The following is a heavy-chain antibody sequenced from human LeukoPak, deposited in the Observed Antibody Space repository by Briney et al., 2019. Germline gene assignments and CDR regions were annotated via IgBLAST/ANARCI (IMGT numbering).Heavy chain of an antibody. CDR2: IWYDGSNK. CDR3: ARDLGLAVAGTGFDY. Sequence: GRSLRLSCAASGFTFSSYGMHWVRQAPGKGLEWVAVIWYDGSNKYYADSVKGRFTISRDNSKNTLYLQMNSLRAEDTAVYYCARDLGLAVAGTGFDYWGQGTLVIVSS. V-gene: IGHV3-33*01. J-gene: IGHJ4*02. D-gene: IGHD6-19*01. CDR1: GFTFSSYG.